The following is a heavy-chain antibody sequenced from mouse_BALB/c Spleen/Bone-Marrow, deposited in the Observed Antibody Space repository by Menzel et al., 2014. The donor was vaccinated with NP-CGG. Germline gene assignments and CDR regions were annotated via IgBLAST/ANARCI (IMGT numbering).Heavy chain of an antibody. V-gene: IGHV1-77*01. D-gene: IGHD1-1*01. CDR3: ARGGGYGSSWFAY. CDR2: IYPGSGST. J-gene: IGHJ3*01. CDR1: GYTFTDYV. Sequence: VMLVESGPELVKPGASVKMSCKASGYTFTDYVISWVKQRTGQGLEWIGEIYPGSGSTYYNEKFKGKATLTADKSSNTAYTQLSSLTSEDSAVYFCARGGGYGSSWFAYWGQGTLVTVSA.